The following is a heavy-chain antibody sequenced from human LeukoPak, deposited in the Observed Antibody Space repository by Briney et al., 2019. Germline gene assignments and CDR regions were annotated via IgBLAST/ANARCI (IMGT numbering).Heavy chain of an antibody. V-gene: IGHV3-30*18. CDR3: AKDSGRYYDFWSGYYHFDY. CDR2: ISYDGSNK. CDR1: GFTFSSYG. J-gene: IGHJ4*01. D-gene: IGHD3-3*01. Sequence: GRSLRLSCAASGFTFSSYGMHWVSQAPGKGLEWVAVISYDGSNKYYADSVKGRFTISRDNSKNTLYLQMNSLRAEDTAVYYCAKDSGRYYDFWSGYYHFDYWGQGTLVTVSS.